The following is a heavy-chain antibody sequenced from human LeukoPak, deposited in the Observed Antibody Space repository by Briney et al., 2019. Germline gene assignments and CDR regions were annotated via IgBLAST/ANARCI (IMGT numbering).Heavy chain of an antibody. CDR3: ASLDIVASGTDAFDI. V-gene: IGHV4-59*08. CDR2: IYYSGST. D-gene: IGHD3-22*01. Sequence: SETLSLTCTVSGGSISSYYWSWIRQPPGKGLEWIGYIYYSGSTNYNPSLKSRVTISVDTSKNQFSLKLSSVTAADTAIYYCASLDIVASGTDAFDIWGQGTMVTVPS. CDR1: GGSISSYY. J-gene: IGHJ3*02.